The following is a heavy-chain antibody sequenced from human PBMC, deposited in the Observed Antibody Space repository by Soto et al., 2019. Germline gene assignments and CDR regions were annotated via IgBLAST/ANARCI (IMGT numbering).Heavy chain of an antibody. J-gene: IGHJ6*01. D-gene: IGHD3-22*01. CDR2: IWYDGSNK. Sequence: QVQLVESGGGVVQPGRSLRLSCAASGFTFSSYGMHWVRQAPGKGLEWVAVIWYDGSNKYYADSVKGRFTISRDNSKNTLYLQMNSLRAEDTAVYYCARDMGYYDSSGYIWGYGMDVW. V-gene: IGHV3-33*01. CDR3: ARDMGYYDSSGYIWGYGMDV. CDR1: GFTFSSYG.